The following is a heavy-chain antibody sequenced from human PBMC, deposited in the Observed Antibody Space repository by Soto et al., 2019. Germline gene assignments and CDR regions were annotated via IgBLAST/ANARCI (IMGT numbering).Heavy chain of an antibody. V-gene: IGHV1-18*01. J-gene: IGHJ4*02. CDR3: GREYCSGGSCYSPDY. Sequence: QVQLVQSGAEVKKPGASVKVSCKASGYTFTSFSISWVRQAPGQGLEWMGWISTYNGNTNYAQKLQGRVTMTTDTSTSTAYMELRSLRSDDTAVYYCGREYCSGGSCYSPDYWGQGTLVTVSS. CDR1: GYTFTSFS. CDR2: ISTYNGNT. D-gene: IGHD2-15*01.